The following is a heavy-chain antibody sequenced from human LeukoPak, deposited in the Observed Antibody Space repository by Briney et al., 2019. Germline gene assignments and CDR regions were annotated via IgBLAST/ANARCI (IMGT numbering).Heavy chain of an antibody. J-gene: IGHJ4*02. D-gene: IGHD6-13*01. V-gene: IGHV4-59*01. CDR2: MYYSGNS. CDR1: GGSITSYY. CDR3: ASYSNSWYYFGY. Sequence: SETLSLTCTVSGGSITSYYWSWIRQPPGKGLEWIGYMYYSGNSYYNPSLKSRVTISVDTSKNQFSLKLSSMTAADTAVYYCASYSNSWYYFGYWGQGTLVTVSS.